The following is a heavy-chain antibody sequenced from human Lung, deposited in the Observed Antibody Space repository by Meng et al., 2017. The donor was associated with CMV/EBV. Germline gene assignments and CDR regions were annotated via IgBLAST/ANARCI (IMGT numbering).Heavy chain of an antibody. CDR1: GYTFTNYN. CDR2: TNPNTGNT. V-gene: IGHV1-8*01. CDR3: ARGLRRPSSAIDFDY. Sequence: QVLLVQSGAEVKKPGASVKVSCNASGYTFTNYNINWVRQATGQGLEWMGWTNPNTGNTGYGQKFQGRITMTRNTAISTAYMELSSLTSEDTAVYFCARGLRRPSSAIDFDYWGQGTLVTVSS. D-gene: IGHD2-2*01. J-gene: IGHJ4*02.